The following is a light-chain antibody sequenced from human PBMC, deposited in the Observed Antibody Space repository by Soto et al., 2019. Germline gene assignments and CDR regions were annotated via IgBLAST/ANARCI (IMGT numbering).Light chain of an antibody. J-gene: IGKJ2*01. Sequence: EVVLTQSPGTLSLSPGERATLSCRASQSVSNNYLAWYQQKPGQSPKLLIFGSSDRATGIPDRFSGSGSWTDLTLTISSLEPEDFAVYYCQQYGSSPPYTFGQGTKLEIK. CDR1: QSVSNNY. V-gene: IGKV3-20*01. CDR3: QQYGSSPPYT. CDR2: GSS.